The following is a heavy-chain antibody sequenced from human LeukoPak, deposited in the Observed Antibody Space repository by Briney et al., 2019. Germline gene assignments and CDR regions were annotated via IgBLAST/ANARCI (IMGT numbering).Heavy chain of an antibody. CDR2: LRGNGDT. J-gene: IGHJ4*02. Sequence: GGSLRLSCAASGFTFSSYAMSWVREAPGRGLEWVSSLRGNGDTFYADSVKGRFTLSRDESRNTVYLQLNNLRVEDTAVYYCAKASRVSNADAVLWGEGTMVTVSS. CDR3: AKASRVSNADAVL. D-gene: IGHD6-13*01. CDR1: GFTFSSYA. V-gene: IGHV3-23*01.